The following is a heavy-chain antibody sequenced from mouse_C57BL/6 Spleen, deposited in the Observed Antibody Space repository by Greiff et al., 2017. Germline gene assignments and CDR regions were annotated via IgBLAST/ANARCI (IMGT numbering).Heavy chain of an antibody. CDR2: IHPNSGST. J-gene: IGHJ1*03. D-gene: IGHD1-1*01. Sequence: VKLQQPGAELVKPGASVKLSCKASGYTFTSYWMHWVKQRPGQGLEWIGMIHPNSGSTNYNEKFKSKATLTVDKSSSTAYMQLSSLTSEDSAVYYCARYGSSYDWYFDVWGTGTTVTVSS. CDR1: GYTFTSYW. CDR3: ARYGSSYDWYFDV. V-gene: IGHV1-64*01.